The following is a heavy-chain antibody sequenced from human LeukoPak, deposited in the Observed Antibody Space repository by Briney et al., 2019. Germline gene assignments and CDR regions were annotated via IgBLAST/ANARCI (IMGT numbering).Heavy chain of an antibody. CDR1: GYSFTSYW. D-gene: IGHD3-9*01. Sequence: GESLKISCKGSGYSFTSYWIGWVRQMPGKGLEWMGIIYPGDSDTRYSPSFQGQVTISADKSISTAYLQWSSLKASDTAMYYCARGDYDILTGYPTHDYWGQGTLVTVSS. V-gene: IGHV5-51*01. CDR3: ARGDYDILTGYPTHDY. CDR2: IYPGDSDT. J-gene: IGHJ4*02.